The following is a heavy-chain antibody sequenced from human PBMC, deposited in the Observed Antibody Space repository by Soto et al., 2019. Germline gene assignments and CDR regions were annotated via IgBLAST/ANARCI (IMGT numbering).Heavy chain of an antibody. CDR3: ARAHTYYYYSGSFDY. J-gene: IGHJ4*02. CDR1: GYTFTGYY. D-gene: IGHD2-15*01. CDR2: INPNNGDT. V-gene: IGHV1-2*02. Sequence: ASVKVSCKASGYTFTGYYLHWVRQAPGQGLEWMGWINPNNGDTNYAQNFQGRVTMTRDTSISTAYMELSGLRSDDTAVYYCARAHTYYYYSGSFDYWGQGTLVTVSS.